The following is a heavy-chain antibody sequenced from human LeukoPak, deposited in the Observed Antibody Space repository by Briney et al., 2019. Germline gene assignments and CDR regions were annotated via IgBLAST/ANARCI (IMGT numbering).Heavy chain of an antibody. CDR2: IYHGGNT. J-gene: IGHJ5*02. CDR3: ARVRYYGSGEEIDP. Sequence: SETLSLTCTVSGGSISSGGYLWSWIRQNPGKGLEWIGYIYHGGNTYYNASLKSRVTISVDTSKNQFSLKLSSVTAADTAVYYCARVRYYGSGEEIDPWGQGTLVTVSS. V-gene: IGHV4-31*03. D-gene: IGHD3-10*01. CDR1: GGSISSGGYL.